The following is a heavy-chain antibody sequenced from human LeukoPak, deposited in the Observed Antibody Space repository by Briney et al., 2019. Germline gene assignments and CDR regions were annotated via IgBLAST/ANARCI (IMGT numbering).Heavy chain of an antibody. CDR1: GYTFTSYG. D-gene: IGHD2-15*01. CDR2: INASNGNT. CDR3: ARGGYYCSGGSCYFDD. Sequence: ASVKLSCNASGYTFTSYGMHWVRQAPGQRLEWMGWINASNGNTKYSQKFQGRVTITRDTSASTAYMELSSLRSEDTPVYYCARGGYYCSGGSCYFDDGSQGTLVTVSS. J-gene: IGHJ4*02. V-gene: IGHV1-3*01.